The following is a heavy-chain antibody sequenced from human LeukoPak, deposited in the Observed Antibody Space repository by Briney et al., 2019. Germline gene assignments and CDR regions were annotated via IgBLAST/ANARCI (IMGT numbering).Heavy chain of an antibody. V-gene: IGHV3-30*18. J-gene: IGHJ4*02. Sequence: TGGSLRLSCAASGFTFSSYGMHWVRQAPGKGLEWVAVISYDGSNKYYADSVKGRFTISRDNSKNTLYLQMNSLRAEDTAVYYCAKAVTITSGYYYLDYWGQGTLVTVSS. D-gene: IGHD3-22*01. CDR3: AKAVTITSGYYYLDY. CDR2: ISYDGSNK. CDR1: GFTFSSYG.